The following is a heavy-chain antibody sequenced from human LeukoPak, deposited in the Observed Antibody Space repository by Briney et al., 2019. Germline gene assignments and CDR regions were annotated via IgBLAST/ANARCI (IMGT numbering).Heavy chain of an antibody. J-gene: IGHJ4*02. CDR1: GFIFSGFW. CDR3: AKDPTFSGSYGVFDY. V-gene: IGHV3-74*03. D-gene: IGHD1-26*01. Sequence: GGSLRLSCAASGFIFSGFWMHWVRQAPGKGLVWVSRIDSDGTTTTYADSVKGRFTISRDNAKNTLYSQMNSLRAGDTAVYYCAKDPTFSGSYGVFDYWGLGTLVTVSS. CDR2: IDSDGTTT.